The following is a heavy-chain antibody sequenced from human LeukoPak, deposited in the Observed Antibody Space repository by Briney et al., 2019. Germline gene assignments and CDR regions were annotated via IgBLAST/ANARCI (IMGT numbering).Heavy chain of an antibody. J-gene: IGHJ5*02. CDR1: GGSISSHY. CDR3: ARDKGCSSTSCYNWFDP. V-gene: IGHV4-59*11. CDR2: IYYSGST. Sequence: SETLSLTCTVSGGSISSHYWSWIRQPPGKGLEWIGHIYYSGSTNYNPSLKSRVTISVDTSKNQFSLKLSSVTAADTAVYYCARDKGCSSTSCYNWFDPWGQGTLVTVSS. D-gene: IGHD2-2*01.